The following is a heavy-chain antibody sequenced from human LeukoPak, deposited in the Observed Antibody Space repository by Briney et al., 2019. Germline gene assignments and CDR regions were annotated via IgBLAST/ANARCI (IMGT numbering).Heavy chain of an antibody. CDR2: THDSGNS. Sequence: SETLSLTCTVSGGSITNNYWAWIRQPPGKGLEWIGYTHDSGNSSYNPSLRSRVTISIDTSKNQFSLKLTSVTAADTAVYCCATTPIFGVADWGQGTLVTVSS. CDR3: ATTPIFGVAD. CDR1: GGSITNNY. V-gene: IGHV4-59*13. J-gene: IGHJ4*02. D-gene: IGHD3-3*01.